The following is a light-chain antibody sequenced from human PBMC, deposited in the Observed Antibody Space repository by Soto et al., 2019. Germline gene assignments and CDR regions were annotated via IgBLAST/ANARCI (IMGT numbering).Light chain of an antibody. CDR1: QSISSY. CDR2: AAS. V-gene: IGKV1-39*01. Sequence: DIQMTQSPSSLSASVGDRVTITCRASQSISSYLNWYQQKPGKAPKLLIYAASSLQSGVPSRFSGSGSGTDFTLTISSLQPEDFATYYCQQANSYWTFGQGTKVDNK. CDR3: QQANSYWT. J-gene: IGKJ1*01.